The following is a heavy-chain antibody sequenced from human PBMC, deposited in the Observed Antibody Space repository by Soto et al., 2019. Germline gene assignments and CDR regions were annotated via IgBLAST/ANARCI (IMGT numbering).Heavy chain of an antibody. V-gene: IGHV1-46*03. CDR1: GYTFTSYY. CDR3: ARTGRGDYHAFDI. Sequence: ASVKVSCKASGYTFTSYYIHWVRQAPGQGLEWMGIINPSGGSTSYAQKFQGRVTMTRDTSTSTVYMELSSLRSEDTAVYYCARTGRGDYHAFDIWGQGTMVTVSS. J-gene: IGHJ3*02. D-gene: IGHD4-17*01. CDR2: INPSGGST.